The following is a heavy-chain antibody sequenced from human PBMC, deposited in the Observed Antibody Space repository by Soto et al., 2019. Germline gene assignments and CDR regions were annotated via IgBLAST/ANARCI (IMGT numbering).Heavy chain of an antibody. CDR3: AELGSSAWSPHYYFDY. D-gene: IGHD3-10*01. J-gene: IGHJ4*02. Sequence: GGSLRLSCAASGCTFNNYAMGWVRQAPGKGLEWVSAITGSGSDTYYLDSVKGRFTISRDNSKNTLFLQVNSLRAEDTAIYYCAELGSSAWSPHYYFDYWGQGTLVTVSS. V-gene: IGHV3-23*01. CDR2: ITGSGSDT. CDR1: GCTFNNYA.